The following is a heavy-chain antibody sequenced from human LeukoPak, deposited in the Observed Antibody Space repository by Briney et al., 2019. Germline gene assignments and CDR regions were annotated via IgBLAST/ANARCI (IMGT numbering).Heavy chain of an antibody. CDR1: GFTFSSYA. V-gene: IGHV3-23*01. CDR3: AKEGPGLLWFGELHRNDY. Sequence: PGGSLRLSCAASGFTFSSYAMSWVRQAPGKGLEWVSAISGSGGSTYYADSVKGRFTISRDNSKNTLYLQMNSLRAEDTAVYYCAKEGPGLLWFGELHRNDYWGQGTLVTVSS. D-gene: IGHD3-10*01. CDR2: ISGSGGST. J-gene: IGHJ4*02.